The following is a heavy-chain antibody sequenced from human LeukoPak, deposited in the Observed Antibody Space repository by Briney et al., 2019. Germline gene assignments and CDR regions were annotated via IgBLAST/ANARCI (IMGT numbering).Heavy chain of an antibody. Sequence: HPSQTLSLTRSVSGASISRHFWSWIRQPPGKGLDWIAFIHYSGRTKYNPSLQSRVTISIDTSENNFSLKLTSATAADTAVYYCARLLDNDSSGDPDTFDMWGQGTVVSVSS. J-gene: IGHJ3*02. CDR2: IHYSGRT. D-gene: IGHD3-22*01. CDR3: ARLLDNDSSGDPDTFDM. V-gene: IGHV4-59*11. CDR1: GASISRHF.